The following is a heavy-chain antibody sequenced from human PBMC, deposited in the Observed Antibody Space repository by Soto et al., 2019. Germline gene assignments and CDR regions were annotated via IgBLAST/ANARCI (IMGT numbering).Heavy chain of an antibody. CDR1: GGSISSSGYY. Sequence: QVQLQESGPGLVKPSQTLSLTCAVSGGSISSSGYYWSWIRHHPGKGLEWIGYIYYSGSTDYNPSLKSRITISVDTSKNQFSLRLNSVSAADTAVYYCARGGTVYAIRGWPNYYYMDVWGKGTTVTVSS. CDR2: IYYSGST. V-gene: IGHV4-31*11. CDR3: ARGGTVYAIRGWPNYYYMDV. D-gene: IGHD2-8*01. J-gene: IGHJ6*03.